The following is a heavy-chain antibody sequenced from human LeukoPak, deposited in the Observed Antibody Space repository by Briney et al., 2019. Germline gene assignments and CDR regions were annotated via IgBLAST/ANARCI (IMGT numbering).Heavy chain of an antibody. CDR2: ISGSDGSA. CDR1: GFTFSSYG. D-gene: IGHD6-13*01. V-gene: IGHV3-23*01. J-gene: IGHJ5*02. Sequence: GRSLRLSCAASGFTFSSYGLHWVRQAPGKGLEWVSIISGSDGSAYYADSVKGRFTISRDNSKNTLYLQMNSLRAEDTAVYYCARGAPSIAAAGTVAWFDPWGQGTLVTVSS. CDR3: ARGAPSIAAAGTVAWFDP.